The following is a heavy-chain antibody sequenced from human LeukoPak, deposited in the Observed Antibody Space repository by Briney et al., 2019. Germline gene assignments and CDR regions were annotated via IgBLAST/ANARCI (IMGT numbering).Heavy chain of an antibody. V-gene: IGHV3-48*03. CDR1: GFTFSSYE. Sequence: GGTLRLSYTASGFTFSSYEMNWVRQAPCEGLKWLSYISSGGSTIYYAGAVKGRFTISRDNAKNSLYLQMNSLRAEDTAVYYCASSDFWSGYEGYFDYWGQGTLVTVSS. CDR3: ASSDFWSGYEGYFDY. D-gene: IGHD3-3*01. CDR2: ISSGGSTI. J-gene: IGHJ4*02.